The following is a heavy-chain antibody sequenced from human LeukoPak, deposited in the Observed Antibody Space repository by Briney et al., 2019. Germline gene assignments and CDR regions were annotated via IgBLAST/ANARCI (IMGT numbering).Heavy chain of an antibody. CDR1: GFTFSSYA. Sequence: GGSLRLSCAASGFTFSSYAMSWVRQAPGKGLEWVSAISGSGGSTYYADSVQGRFAISRDNSKNTLYLQMNSLRVEDTAMYFCARDPNGDYIGTFDMWGRGTMVSVSS. CDR2: ISGSGGST. CDR3: ARDPNGDYIGTFDM. J-gene: IGHJ3*02. V-gene: IGHV3-23*01. D-gene: IGHD4-17*01.